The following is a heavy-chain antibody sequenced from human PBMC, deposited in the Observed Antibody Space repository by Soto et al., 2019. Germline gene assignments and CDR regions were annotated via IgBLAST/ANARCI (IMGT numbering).Heavy chain of an antibody. J-gene: IGHJ4*02. CDR3: ARGGPPIDF. CDR2: INAGNGNT. D-gene: IGHD3-10*01. V-gene: IGHV1-3*05. CDR1: GYTFSSYA. Sequence: QVQLVQSGAEEKKPGASVKVSCKASGYTFSSYAMPWVRQAPGQRLEWMGWINAGNGNTKYSQEFQGRITITGDTSASPAYMELSSLRSEDTAVYYCARGGPPIDFWGQGTLVTVSS.